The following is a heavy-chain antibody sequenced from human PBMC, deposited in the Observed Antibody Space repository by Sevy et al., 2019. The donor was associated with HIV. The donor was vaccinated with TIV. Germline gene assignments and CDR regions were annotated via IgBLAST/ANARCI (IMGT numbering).Heavy chain of an antibody. J-gene: IGHJ3*02. CDR1: GFTFSTYA. Sequence: GGSLRLSCAASGFTFSTYAMSWVRQAPGKGLEWVSGISGSGGSTYYADSVKGRFTISRDNSKNTLYLQMNRLRAEDTAVYYCAKDYYDSSGYSPMDAFDIWGQGTMVTVSS. D-gene: IGHD3-22*01. CDR2: ISGSGGST. V-gene: IGHV3-23*01. CDR3: AKDYYDSSGYSPMDAFDI.